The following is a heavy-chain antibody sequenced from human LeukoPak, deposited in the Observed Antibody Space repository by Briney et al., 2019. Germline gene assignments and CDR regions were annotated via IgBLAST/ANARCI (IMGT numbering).Heavy chain of an antibody. Sequence: GGSLRLSCAASGFNFNYYAMTWVRQAPGKGLESVSGIGGSGIRTYYADSVRGRFTVSRDNSKNILTLHLSSLRVEDTALYYCAKDRFGHTDQRPLAVDSWGQGTLVIVSS. J-gene: IGHJ4*02. CDR3: AKDRFGHTDQRPLAVDS. CDR1: GFNFNYYA. CDR2: IGGSGIRT. V-gene: IGHV3-23*01. D-gene: IGHD3-10*01.